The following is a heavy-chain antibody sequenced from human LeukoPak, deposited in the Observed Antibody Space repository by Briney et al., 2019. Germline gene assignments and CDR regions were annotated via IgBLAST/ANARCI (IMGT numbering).Heavy chain of an antibody. CDR1: GFTFSSYS. CDR2: ISSSSSYI. CDR3: ARDKAYDSSGYYWDYYYYYYMDV. V-gene: IGHV3-21*01. D-gene: IGHD3-22*01. Sequence: RAGGSLRLSCAASGFTFSSYSMNWVRQAPRKGLEWVSSISSSSSYIYYADSVKGRFTISRDNAKNSLYLQMNSLRAEDTAVYYCARDKAYDSSGYYWDYYYYYYMDVWGKGTTVTVSS. J-gene: IGHJ6*03.